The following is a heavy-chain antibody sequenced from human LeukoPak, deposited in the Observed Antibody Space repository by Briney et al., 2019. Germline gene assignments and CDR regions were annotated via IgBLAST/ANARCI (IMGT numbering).Heavy chain of an antibody. V-gene: IGHV3-23*01. CDR2: ISGSGANT. D-gene: IGHD3-22*01. Sequence: PGGSLRLSCAASGFTFNTFAMTWVRQAPGKGLEWVSGISGSGANTYYADSVKGRFTISRDNSKNTLYLQKNSLRVEDTALYYCAKVKYSYDTSGPNGLGYYYYMDVWGKGTTVTVSS. CDR3: AKVKYSYDTSGPNGLGYYYYMDV. J-gene: IGHJ6*03. CDR1: GFTFNTFA.